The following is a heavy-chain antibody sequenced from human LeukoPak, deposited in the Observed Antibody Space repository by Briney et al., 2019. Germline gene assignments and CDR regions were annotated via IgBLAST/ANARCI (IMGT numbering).Heavy chain of an antibody. CDR2: IKQDGSEK. J-gene: IGHJ4*02. Sequence: PGGSLRLSCAASGFIFSNYWMSWVRQAPGKGLEWVAKIKQDGSEKYYVDSVKGRFTISRDNAKNSLFLQMNSLRAEDTAVYCCARTKFVVGTHFFCSFDYWGQGTLVTVSS. CDR1: GFIFSNYW. V-gene: IGHV3-7*01. D-gene: IGHD2-21*02. CDR3: ARTKFVVGTHFFCSFDY.